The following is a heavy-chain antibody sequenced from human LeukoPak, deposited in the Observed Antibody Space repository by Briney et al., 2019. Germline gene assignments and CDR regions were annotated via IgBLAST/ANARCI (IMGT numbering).Heavy chain of an antibody. J-gene: IGHJ6*02. Sequence: GGSLRLSCAASGFTFSSYAMSWVRQAPGKGLEWVSAISGSGGSTYYADSVKGRFTISRDNSKNTLYLQMNSLRAEDTAVYYCAKDEESSGWDLYYCYGMDVWGQGTTVTVSS. D-gene: IGHD6-19*01. CDR2: ISGSGGST. V-gene: IGHV3-23*01. CDR3: AKDEESSGWDLYYCYGMDV. CDR1: GFTFSSYA.